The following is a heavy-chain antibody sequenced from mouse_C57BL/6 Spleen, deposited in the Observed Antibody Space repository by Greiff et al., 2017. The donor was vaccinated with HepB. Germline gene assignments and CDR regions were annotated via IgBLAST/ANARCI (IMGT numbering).Heavy chain of an antibody. Sequence: EVKLMESGPGLVKPSQSLSLTCSVTGYSITSGYYWNWIRQFPGNKLEWMGYISYDGSNNYNPSLKNRISITRDTSKNQFFLKLNSVTTEDTATYYCASGTGTGYFDYWGQGTTLTVSS. V-gene: IGHV3-6*01. CDR3: ASGTGTGYFDY. CDR2: ISYDGSN. D-gene: IGHD4-1*01. CDR1: GYSITSGYY. J-gene: IGHJ2*01.